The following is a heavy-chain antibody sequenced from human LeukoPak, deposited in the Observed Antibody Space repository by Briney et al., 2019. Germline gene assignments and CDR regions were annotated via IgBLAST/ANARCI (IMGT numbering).Heavy chain of an antibody. J-gene: IGHJ6*03. CDR2: IIPIFGTA. Sequence: SVKVSCKASGGTFSSYAISWVRQAPGQGLEWMGGIIPIFGTANYAQKFQGRVTITADESTSTAYMELSSLRSEDTAVYYCARSYYDFWSGYGGGYYYYMDVWGKGTTVTVSS. D-gene: IGHD3-3*01. V-gene: IGHV1-69*01. CDR1: GGTFSSYA. CDR3: ARSYYDFWSGYGGGYYYYMDV.